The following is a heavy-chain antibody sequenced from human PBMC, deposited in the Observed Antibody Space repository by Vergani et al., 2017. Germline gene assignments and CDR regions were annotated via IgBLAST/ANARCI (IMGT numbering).Heavy chain of an antibody. CDR3: ATAPRGHY. CDR1: GGSITSSSYY. Sequence: QLHLQESGPGLVKPSETLSLTCTVSGGSITSSSYYWGWIRQPPGKGLEWIGNIYHSGGAYYNPSLKGRVTISVDTSKNQFSLEVTPVTAADTAVYYCATAPRGHYWGQGTLVIVSS. J-gene: IGHJ4*02. D-gene: IGHD3-10*01. V-gene: IGHV4-39*01. CDR2: IYHSGGA.